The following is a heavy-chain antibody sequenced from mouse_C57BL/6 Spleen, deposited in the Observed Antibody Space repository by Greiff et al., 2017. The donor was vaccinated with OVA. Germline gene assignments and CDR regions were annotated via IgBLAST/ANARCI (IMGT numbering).Heavy chain of an antibody. V-gene: IGHV1-42*01. CDR2: INPSTGGT. D-gene: IGHD2-5*01. Sequence: VQLKQSGPELVKPGASVKISCKASGYSFTGYYMNWVKQSPEKSLEWIGEINPSTGGTTYNQKFKAKATLTVDKSSSTAYMQLKSLTSEDSAVYYCARWRYSNSGAMDYWGQGTSVTVSS. CDR3: ARWRYSNSGAMDY. CDR1: GYSFTGYY. J-gene: IGHJ4*01.